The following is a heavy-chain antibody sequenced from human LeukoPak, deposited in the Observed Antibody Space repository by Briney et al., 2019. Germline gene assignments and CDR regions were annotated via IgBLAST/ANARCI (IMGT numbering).Heavy chain of an antibody. J-gene: IGHJ3*02. D-gene: IGHD2-2*01. CDR3: ARGVDCSSTSCYRLAFDI. CDR2: ISSSSSYI. CDR1: GFTFSSYS. V-gene: IGHV3-21*01. Sequence: GGSLRLSCAASGFTFSSYSMNWVRQAPGKGLEWVSSISSSSSYIYYADSVKGRFTISRDNAKNSLYLQMNSLRAEDTAVYYCARGVDCSSTSCYRLAFDIWGQGTMVTVSS.